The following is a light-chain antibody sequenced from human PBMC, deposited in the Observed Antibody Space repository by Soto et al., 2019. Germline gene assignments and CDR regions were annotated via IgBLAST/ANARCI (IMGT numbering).Light chain of an antibody. J-gene: IGKJ1*01. V-gene: IGKV3-15*01. CDR1: QSVNSA. CDR3: QQYNDWPRT. Sequence: DIVLTQSPVTLPASPGESATLSCRASQSVNSALAWYQQKPGQAPTLLIYGASIRAVGIPARFSGSGSGAEFTLTIRSLQSEDFALYFCQQYNDWPRTFGQGTKVEIK. CDR2: GAS.